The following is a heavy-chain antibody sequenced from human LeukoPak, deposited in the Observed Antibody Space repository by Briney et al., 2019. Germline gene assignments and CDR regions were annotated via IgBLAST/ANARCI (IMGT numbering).Heavy chain of an antibody. Sequence: GSLRLSCAASGFPFSTYAMNWVRQAPGKGLEWVSVITGSGGFTQYADSVKGRFTISRDNPKNTVYLQMNSLRVEDTALYYCVRSLDYWGQGTLVTVSS. J-gene: IGHJ4*02. V-gene: IGHV3-23*01. CDR3: VRSLDY. CDR1: GFPFSTYA. CDR2: ITGSGGFT.